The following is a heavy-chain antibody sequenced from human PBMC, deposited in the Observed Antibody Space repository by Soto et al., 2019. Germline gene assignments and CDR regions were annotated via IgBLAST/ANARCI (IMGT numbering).Heavy chain of an antibody. V-gene: IGHV3-23*01. CDR3: AKGGWDG. CDR1: GFTFTSHV. Sequence: EVQVLESGGGLVQPGGSLRLSCAASGFTFTSHVMSWVRQAPGKGLEWVSSIGGSGGSTYYADSVKGRFTVSRDNSKSTQEPQMNTLRIEDTAVYYCAKGGWDGWGQGTRVTVS. D-gene: IGHD1-26*01. J-gene: IGHJ4*02. CDR2: IGGSGGST.